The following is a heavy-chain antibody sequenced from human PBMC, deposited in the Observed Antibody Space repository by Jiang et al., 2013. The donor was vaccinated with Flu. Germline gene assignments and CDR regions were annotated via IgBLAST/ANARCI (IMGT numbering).Heavy chain of an antibody. CDR2: IYYSGST. CDR1: GGSISSYY. J-gene: IGHJ3*02. Sequence: LLKPSETLSLTCTVSGGSISSYYWSWIRQPPGKGLEWIGYIYYSGSTNYNPSLKSRVTISVDTSKNQFSLKLSSVTAADTAVYYCAREMRGSSPDAFDIWGQGTMVTVSS. V-gene: IGHV4-59*01. D-gene: IGHD6-6*01. CDR3: AREMRGSSPDAFDI.